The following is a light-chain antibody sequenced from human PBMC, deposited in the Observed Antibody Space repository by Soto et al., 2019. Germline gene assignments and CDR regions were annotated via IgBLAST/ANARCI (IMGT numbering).Light chain of an antibody. CDR2: DVS. Sequence: QSVLTQPASVSGSPGQSITISCTGTSSDVGGYNYVSWYQQHPGKAPKLIIYDVSNRPSGVSNRFSGSKSGNTASLTISGLQAEDEADYYCSSYRSSSKRVFGTGTKVTVL. CDR1: SSDVGGYNY. CDR3: SSYRSSSKRV. V-gene: IGLV2-14*03. J-gene: IGLJ1*01.